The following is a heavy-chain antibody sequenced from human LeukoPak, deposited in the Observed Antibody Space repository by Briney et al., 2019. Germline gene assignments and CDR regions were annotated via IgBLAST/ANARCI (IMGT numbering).Heavy chain of an antibody. J-gene: IGHJ4*02. CDR3: ARDWARGYSYGYGSDY. CDR2: IRYDGSNK. D-gene: IGHD5-18*01. CDR1: GFTFSSYG. V-gene: IGHV3-30*02. Sequence: GGSLRLSCAASGFTFSSYGMHWVRQAPGKGLEWVAFIRYDGSNKYYADSVKGRFTISRDNSKNTLYLQMNSLRAEDTAVYYCARDWARGYSYGYGSDYWGQGTLVTVSS.